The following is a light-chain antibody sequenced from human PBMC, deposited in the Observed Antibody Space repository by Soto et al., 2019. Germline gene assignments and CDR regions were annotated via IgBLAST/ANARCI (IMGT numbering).Light chain of an antibody. CDR3: QQSYNAPIT. Sequence: SQMTQSPSSLSASVGDRVTITCWTSQTISTYLNWYQHKPGKAPEVLIYAASNLQSGVPSRFSGSGSGTDFTLTISSLQPEDFATYYCQQSYNAPITFGQGTRLEI. V-gene: IGKV1-39*01. CDR2: AAS. CDR1: QTISTY. J-gene: IGKJ5*01.